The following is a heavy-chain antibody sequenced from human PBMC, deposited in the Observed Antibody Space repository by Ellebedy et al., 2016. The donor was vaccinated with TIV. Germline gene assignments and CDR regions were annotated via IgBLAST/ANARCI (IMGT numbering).Heavy chain of an antibody. V-gene: IGHV4-34*01. Sequence: SETLSLXCAVYGGSFSGYYWSWIRQPPGKGLEWIGEINHSGSTNYNPSLKSRVTISVDTSKNQFSLKLSSVTAADTAVYYCARDLYGDDPYYYYGMDVWGQGTTVTVSS. CDR1: GGSFSGYY. CDR2: INHSGST. J-gene: IGHJ6*02. D-gene: IGHD4-17*01. CDR3: ARDLYGDDPYYYYGMDV.